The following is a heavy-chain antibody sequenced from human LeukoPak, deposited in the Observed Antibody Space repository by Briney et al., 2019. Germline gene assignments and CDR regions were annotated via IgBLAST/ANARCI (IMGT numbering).Heavy chain of an antibody. V-gene: IGHV1-2*06. CDR2: INPNSGGT. CDR3: ARDKQWLVRGYFNY. J-gene: IGHJ4*02. CDR1: GYTFTGYY. D-gene: IGHD6-19*01. Sequence: GASVKVSCKASGYTFTGYYMHWVRQAPGQGLEWMGRINPNSGGTNYAQKFQGRVTMTRDTSISTAYMELSRQRSDDTAVYYCARDKQWLVRGYFNYWGQGTLVTVSS.